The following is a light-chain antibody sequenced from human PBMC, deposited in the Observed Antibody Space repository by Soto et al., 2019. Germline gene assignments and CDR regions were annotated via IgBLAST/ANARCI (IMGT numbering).Light chain of an antibody. J-gene: IGKJ5*01. CDR1: QSLLHITGETF. CDR3: MQSTQLPPT. Sequence: DILTTQTPLSLSFTPGQPASISCKSSQSLLHITGETFLFWYLQKPGQSPQLLIYEVSTRVSGVPDRFSGSGSGTDFTLEISRVETDDVGIYYCMQSTQLPPTFGQGTRLEIK. CDR2: EVS. V-gene: IGKV2D-29*02.